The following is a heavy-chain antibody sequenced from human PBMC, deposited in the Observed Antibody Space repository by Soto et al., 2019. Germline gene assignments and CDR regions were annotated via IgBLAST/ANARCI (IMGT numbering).Heavy chain of an antibody. CDR3: AKGPPGYYDFWSGDQNFDY. D-gene: IGHD3-3*01. CDR1: GFTFSSYA. J-gene: IGHJ4*02. CDR2: ISGSGGST. V-gene: IGHV3-23*01. Sequence: GGSLRLSCAASGFTFSSYAMSWVRQAPGKGLEWVSAISGSGGSTYYADSVKGRFTISRDNSKNTLYLQMNSLRAEDTAVYYCAKGPPGYYDFWSGDQNFDYWGQGTLVTVSS.